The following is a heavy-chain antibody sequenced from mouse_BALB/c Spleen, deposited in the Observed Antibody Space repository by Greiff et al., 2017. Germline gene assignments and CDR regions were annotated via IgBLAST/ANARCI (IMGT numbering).Heavy chain of an antibody. CDR1: GFNIKDTY. D-gene: IGHD2-1*01. V-gene: IGHV14-3*02. CDR2: IDPANGNT. Sequence: EVQLQQSGAELVRPGALVKLSCKASGFNIKDTYMHWVKQRPEQGLEWIGRIDPANGNTKYDPKFQGKATITADTSSNTAYLQLSSLTSEDTAVYYCAISDYGNFAYWGQGTLVTVSA. CDR3: AISDYGNFAY. J-gene: IGHJ3*01.